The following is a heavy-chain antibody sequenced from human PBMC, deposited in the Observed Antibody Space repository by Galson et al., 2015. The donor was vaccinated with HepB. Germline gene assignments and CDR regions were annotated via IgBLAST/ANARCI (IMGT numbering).Heavy chain of an antibody. D-gene: IGHD3-22*01. CDR3: ARDRYSSGYYLDPPMDV. J-gene: IGHJ6*03. CDR1: GYTFTGYY. CDR2: INPNSGGT. Sequence: SVKVSCKASGYTFTGYYMHWVRQAPGQGLEWMGWINPNSGGTNYAQKFQGRVTMTRDTSISTAYMELSRLRSDDTAVYYCARDRYSSGYYLDPPMDVWGKGTTVTVSS. V-gene: IGHV1-2*02.